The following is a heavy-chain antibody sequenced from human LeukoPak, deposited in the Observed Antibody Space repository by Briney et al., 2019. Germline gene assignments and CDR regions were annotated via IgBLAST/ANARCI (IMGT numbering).Heavy chain of an antibody. J-gene: IGHJ4*02. Sequence: GGSLRLSCAASGVTFDDYSINWVRQAPGKGLEWVSGINWNGGSTGYADSVKGRFTIFRDNAKKSLYLQMNSLRAEDTAVYYCARGRYDSSGYYSIFDYWGQGTLVTVSS. CDR1: GVTFDDYS. CDR3: ARGRYDSSGYYSIFDY. D-gene: IGHD3-22*01. V-gene: IGHV3-20*04. CDR2: INWNGGST.